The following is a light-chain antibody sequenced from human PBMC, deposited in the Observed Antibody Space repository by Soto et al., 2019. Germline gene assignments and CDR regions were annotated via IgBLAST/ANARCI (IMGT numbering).Light chain of an antibody. CDR1: QSVSSY. J-gene: IGKJ1*01. Sequence: EIVLTQSPSTLSWSKGERAPLSCRASQSVSSYLAWYQQKPGQAPRLLIYDASNRATGIPARFSGSGSGTDFTLTISSLEPEDFAVYYCQQRSKWPPTFGQGTKVEI. CDR2: DAS. V-gene: IGKV3-11*01. CDR3: QQRSKWPPT.